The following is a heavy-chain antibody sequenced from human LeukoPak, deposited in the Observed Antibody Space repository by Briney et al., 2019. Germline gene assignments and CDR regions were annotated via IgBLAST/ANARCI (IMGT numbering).Heavy chain of an antibody. Sequence: PPGGSLRLSCAASGFTFSSYGMHWVRQAPGKGLEWVAVISYDGSNKYYADSVKGRFTISRDNSKNTLYLQMNSLRAEDTAVYYCAKELADYYYYYYMDVWGKGTTVTVSS. CDR3: AKELADYYYYYYMDV. CDR2: ISYDGSNK. D-gene: IGHD6-13*01. CDR1: GFTFSSYG. V-gene: IGHV3-30*18. J-gene: IGHJ6*03.